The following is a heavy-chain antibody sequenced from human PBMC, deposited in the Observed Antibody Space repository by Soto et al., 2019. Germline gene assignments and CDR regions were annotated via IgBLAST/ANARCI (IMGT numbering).Heavy chain of an antibody. V-gene: IGHV4-39*01. CDR3: ARALRFLEWLPHDAFDI. J-gene: IGHJ3*02. D-gene: IGHD3-3*01. CDR2: IYYSGST. Sequence: QLQLQESGPGLVKPSETLSLTCTVSGGSISSSSYYWGWIRQPPGKGLEWIGSIYYSGSTYYNPSLKSRVTISVDTSKNQFSLKLSSVTAADTAVYYCARALRFLEWLPHDAFDIWGQGTMVTVSS. CDR1: GGSISSSSYY.